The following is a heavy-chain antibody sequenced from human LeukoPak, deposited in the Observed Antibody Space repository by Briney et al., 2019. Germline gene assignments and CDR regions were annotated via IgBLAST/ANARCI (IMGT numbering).Heavy chain of an antibody. J-gene: IGHJ6*03. V-gene: IGHV1-2*02. Sequence: GASVKVSCKASGYTFTDYYVYWVRQAPGQGLEWMGWINPNSGGTNYAQKFKGRVTMTRDTSISSAYMELSRLRSDDTAVYYCARGAIIVGGSYYMDVWGKGTTVTVSS. CDR2: INPNSGGT. CDR1: GYTFTDYY. D-gene: IGHD1-26*01. CDR3: ARGAIIVGGSYYMDV.